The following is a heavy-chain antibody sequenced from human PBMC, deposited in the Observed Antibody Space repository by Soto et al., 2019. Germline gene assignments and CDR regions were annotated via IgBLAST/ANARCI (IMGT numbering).Heavy chain of an antibody. CDR2: ILPIFGTP. CDR3: ARSLGLEYYYGMDV. J-gene: IGHJ6*02. CDR1: GGSFSTYA. Sequence: QVQLVQSGAEVREPGSSVMVSCKTSGGSFSTYAISWVRQAPGHGLEWMGGILPIFGTPTNAQKSQGGITMKADESTSTAYMGVRSLTSEDTAVYYCARSLGLEYYYGMDVWGQGTTVIVSS. D-gene: IGHD1-1*01. V-gene: IGHV1-69*12.